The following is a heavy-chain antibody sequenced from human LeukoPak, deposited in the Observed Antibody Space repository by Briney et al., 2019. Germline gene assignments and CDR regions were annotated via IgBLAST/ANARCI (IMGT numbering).Heavy chain of an antibody. V-gene: IGHV3-30-3*01. Sequence: PGGSLRLSCTASGFTFTQCSMHWVRQAPGKGLEWVAVISYDGSRKYYADSVKGRFTISRDNSKNTLYLQMNSLRAEDTAVYYCATDGGNYGAFDIWGQGTMVTVSS. J-gene: IGHJ3*02. D-gene: IGHD4-23*01. CDR3: ATDGGNYGAFDI. CDR1: GFTFTQCS. CDR2: ISYDGSRK.